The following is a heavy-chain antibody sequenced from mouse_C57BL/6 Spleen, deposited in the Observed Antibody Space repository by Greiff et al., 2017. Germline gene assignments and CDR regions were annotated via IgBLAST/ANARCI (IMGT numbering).Heavy chain of an antibody. Sequence: VQLKESGPGLVAPSQSLSITCTVSGFSLTSYGVSWVRQPPGKGLEWLGVIWGDGSTNYHPALISRLSISKDNSKSQVYLKLSSLQTDDTATYYCASYDGYLFAYWGQGTLVTVSA. J-gene: IGHJ3*01. CDR1: GFSLTSYG. CDR3: ASYDGYLFAY. V-gene: IGHV2-3*01. D-gene: IGHD2-3*01. CDR2: IWGDGST.